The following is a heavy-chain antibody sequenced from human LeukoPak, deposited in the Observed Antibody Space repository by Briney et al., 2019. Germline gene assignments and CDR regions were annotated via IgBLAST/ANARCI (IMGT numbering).Heavy chain of an antibody. Sequence: GASVKVSCKASGYTFTSYGISWVRQAPGQGLEWMGWINPNSGGTNYAQKFQGRVTMTRDTSISTAYMELSRLRSDDTAVYYCARDRGMAVRGTNWFDPWGQGTLVTVSS. J-gene: IGHJ5*02. D-gene: IGHD3-10*01. CDR2: INPNSGGT. V-gene: IGHV1-2*02. CDR1: GYTFTSYG. CDR3: ARDRGMAVRGTNWFDP.